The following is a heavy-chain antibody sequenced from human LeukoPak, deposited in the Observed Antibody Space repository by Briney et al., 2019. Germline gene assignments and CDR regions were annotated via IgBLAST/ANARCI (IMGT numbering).Heavy chain of an antibody. CDR3: ARHEYSSSWYRGHNWFDP. V-gene: IGHV6-1*01. D-gene: IGHD6-13*01. Sequence: SQTLSLTCAISGDSVSSNSAAWNWIRQSPSRGLEWLGRTYYRSKWYNDYAVSVKSRITINPDTSKNQFSLKLSSVTAADTAVYYCARHEYSSSWYRGHNWFDPWGQGTLVTVSS. CDR2: TYYRSKWYN. CDR1: GDSVSSNSAA. J-gene: IGHJ5*02.